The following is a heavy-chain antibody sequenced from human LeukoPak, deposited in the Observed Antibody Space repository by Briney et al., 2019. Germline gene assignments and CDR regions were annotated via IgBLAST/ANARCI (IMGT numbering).Heavy chain of an antibody. V-gene: IGHV3-48*03. J-gene: IGHJ6*04. D-gene: IGHD3-10*02. Sequence: GGSLRLSCAASGFTFSGYEMNWVRQAPGRGLEWVSYISSSGSTIYYADSVKGRFTISRDNAKNSLYLQMNSLRAEDTAVYYCAELGITMIGGVWGKGTTVTISS. CDR1: GFTFSGYE. CDR3: AELGITMIGGV. CDR2: ISSSGSTI.